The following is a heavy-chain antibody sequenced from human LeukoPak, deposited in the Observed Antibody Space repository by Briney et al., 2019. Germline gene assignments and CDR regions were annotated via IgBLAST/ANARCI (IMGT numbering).Heavy chain of an antibody. Sequence: PSETLSLTCTVSGGSISSYYWSWIRQPAGKGLEWIGRIYTSGSTNYNPSLKSRVTMSVDTSKNQFSLKLSSVTAADTAVYYCARDLKGCTNGVCYTDYWGQGTLVTVS. CDR1: GGSISSYY. J-gene: IGHJ4*02. CDR2: IYTSGST. V-gene: IGHV4-4*07. CDR3: ARDLKGCTNGVCYTDY. D-gene: IGHD2-8*01.